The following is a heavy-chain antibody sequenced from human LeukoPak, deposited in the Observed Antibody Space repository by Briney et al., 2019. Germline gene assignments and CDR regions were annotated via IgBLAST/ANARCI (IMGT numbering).Heavy chain of an antibody. D-gene: IGHD1-26*01. CDR2: IKSKTDGGTT. CDR1: GFIFSSYS. Sequence: GGSLRLSCAASGFIFSSYSMNWVRQAPGKGLEWVGRIKSKTDGGTTDYGAPVKGRFVISRDDSKNTLYLQMNGLKIEDTAVYYCITDPGEWEPIWGQGTMVTVSS. J-gene: IGHJ3*02. CDR3: ITDPGEWEPI. V-gene: IGHV3-15*01.